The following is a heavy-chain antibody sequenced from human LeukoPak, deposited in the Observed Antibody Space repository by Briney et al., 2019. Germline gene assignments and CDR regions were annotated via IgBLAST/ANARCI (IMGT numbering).Heavy chain of an antibody. CDR3: ARGTSRDYYDSSGHIDY. CDR2: ISSSSSTI. D-gene: IGHD3-22*01. V-gene: IGHV3-48*01. J-gene: IGHJ4*02. Sequence: PGGSLRLXCAASGFTFSSYSMNWVRQAPGKGLEWVSYISSSSSTIYYADSVKGRFTISRDNAKNSLYLQMNSLRADDTAVYYCARGTSRDYYDSSGHIDYWGQGTLVTVSS. CDR1: GFTFSSYS.